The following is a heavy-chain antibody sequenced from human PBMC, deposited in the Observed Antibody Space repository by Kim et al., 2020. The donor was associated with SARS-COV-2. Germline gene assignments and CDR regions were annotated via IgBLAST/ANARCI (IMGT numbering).Heavy chain of an antibody. CDR2: IYSGGSST. CDR3: AKLKGGSYSDAFDF. J-gene: IGHJ3*01. CDR1: GFTFSSYA. V-gene: IGHV3-23*03. D-gene: IGHD1-26*01. Sequence: GGSLRLSCAASGFTFSSYAMNWVRQAPGKGLEWVSVIYSGGSSTYYADSVKGRFTISRDNSRDTLYLQMNSLRAEDTAVYYCAKLKGGSYSDAFDFWGQG.